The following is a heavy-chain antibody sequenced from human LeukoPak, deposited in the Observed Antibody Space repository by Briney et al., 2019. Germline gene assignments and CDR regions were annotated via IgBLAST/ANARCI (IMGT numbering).Heavy chain of an antibody. D-gene: IGHD1-26*01. CDR3: AGATFHYYYGMDV. V-gene: IGHV1-24*01. CDR2: FDPEDGET. J-gene: IGHJ6*02. Sequence: ASVKVSCKVSGYTLTELSMHWVRQAPGKGLEWLGGFDPEDGETIYAQKFQGRVTMTEDTSTDTAYMELSSLRSVDTAVYYCAGATFHYYYGMDVWGQGTTVTVSS. CDR1: GYTLTELS.